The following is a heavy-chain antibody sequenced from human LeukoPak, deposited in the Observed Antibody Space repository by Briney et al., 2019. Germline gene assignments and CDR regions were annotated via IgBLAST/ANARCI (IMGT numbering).Heavy chain of an antibody. J-gene: IGHJ4*02. Sequence: SETLSLTCAVYGGSFSGYYWSWIRQPPGKGLEWIGEINHSGSTNYNPSLKSRVTISVDTSKNQFSLKLSSVTAADTAVYYCARGSRSYSRGSVGTFDYWGQGTLVTVSS. CDR2: INHSGST. CDR1: GGSFSGYY. V-gene: IGHV4-34*01. D-gene: IGHD1-14*01. CDR3: ARGSRSYSRGSVGTFDY.